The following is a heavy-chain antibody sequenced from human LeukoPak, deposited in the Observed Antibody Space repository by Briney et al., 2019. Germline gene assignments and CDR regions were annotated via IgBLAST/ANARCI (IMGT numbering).Heavy chain of an antibody. CDR2: IYHSGTT. D-gene: IGHD1-26*01. J-gene: IGHJ4*02. Sequence: SETLSLTCAVSGGSISSNNGWSWVRQPPGEGLEWIGEIYHSGTTNYNPSLKSRVTISVDKSKNQLSLRLTSVTTADTAMYYCARDVGARIEGYWGQGTLVTVSS. CDR3: ARDVGARIEGY. CDR1: GGSISSNNG. V-gene: IGHV4-4*02.